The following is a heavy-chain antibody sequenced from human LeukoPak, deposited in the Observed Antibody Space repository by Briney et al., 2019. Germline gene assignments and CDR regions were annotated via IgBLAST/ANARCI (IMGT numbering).Heavy chain of an antibody. Sequence: SETLSLTCGVSGGSITSTNWWSWVRQPPGQGLEWIGEVPLSGLTNYNPSLSSLVIMALDTSKNHLSLHLTSVTAADTAVYYCSRENGAFSPFGYWGQGYLVTVLS. J-gene: IGHJ4*02. D-gene: IGHD2-8*01. CDR1: GGSITSTNW. CDR2: VPLSGLT. CDR3: SRENGAFSPFGY. V-gene: IGHV4-4*02.